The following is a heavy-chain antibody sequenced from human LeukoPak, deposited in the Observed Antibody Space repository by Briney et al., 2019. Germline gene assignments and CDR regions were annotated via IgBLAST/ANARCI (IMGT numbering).Heavy chain of an antibody. Sequence: PSETLSLTCTVSGGSISSGSYYWSWIRQPAGKGLEWIGRIYTSGSTNYNPPLKSRVTMSVDTSKNQFSLKLSSVTAADTAVYYCARGDRYHYDSSGYWPPEYFQHWGQGTLVTVSS. CDR3: ARGDRYHYDSSGYWPPEYFQH. D-gene: IGHD3-22*01. J-gene: IGHJ1*01. CDR2: IYTSGST. V-gene: IGHV4-61*02. CDR1: GGSISSGSYY.